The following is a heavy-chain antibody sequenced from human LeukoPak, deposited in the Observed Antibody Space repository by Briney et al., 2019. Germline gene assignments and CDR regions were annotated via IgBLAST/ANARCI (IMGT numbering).Heavy chain of an antibody. V-gene: IGHV4-39*07. Sequence: SETLSLTCTVSGGSISSSSYYWGWIRQPPGKGLEWIGSIYYSGSTYYNPSLKGRVTISVDTSKNQFSLKLSSVTAADTAVYYCARVGSDYGDYAGWFDPWGQGTLVTVSS. CDR2: IYYSGST. CDR1: GGSISSSSYY. D-gene: IGHD4-17*01. CDR3: ARVGSDYGDYAGWFDP. J-gene: IGHJ5*02.